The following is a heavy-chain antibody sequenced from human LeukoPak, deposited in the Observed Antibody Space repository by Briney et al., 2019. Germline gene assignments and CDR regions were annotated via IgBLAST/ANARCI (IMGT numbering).Heavy chain of an antibody. CDR2: INHSGST. CDR1: GETFIHNF. Sequence: SETLSLTCAVYGETFIHNFWTWIRQPPGKGLEWIGQINHSGSTYYNPSLKSRVTILVDTSKNQFSLKLTSVTAADTAVYYCARGVFLRSWFDPWGQGTLVTVSS. J-gene: IGHJ5*02. V-gene: IGHV4-34*01. D-gene: IGHD2/OR15-2a*01. CDR3: ARGVFLRSWFDP.